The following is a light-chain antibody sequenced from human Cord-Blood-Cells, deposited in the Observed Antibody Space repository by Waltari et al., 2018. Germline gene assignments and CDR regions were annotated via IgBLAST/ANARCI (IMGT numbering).Light chain of an antibody. CDR3: SSYTSSSTLV. CDR2: YFS. J-gene: IGLJ2*01. Sequence: QSALTQPASVSGSPGQSITISCTGTSSDVGGYNYVSWYQQHPGKAPKLMIYYFSNPPSGVSNRFSGSKSGNTASLTISGLQAEDEADYYCSSYTSSSTLVFGGGTKLTVL. CDR1: SSDVGGYNY. V-gene: IGLV2-14*01.